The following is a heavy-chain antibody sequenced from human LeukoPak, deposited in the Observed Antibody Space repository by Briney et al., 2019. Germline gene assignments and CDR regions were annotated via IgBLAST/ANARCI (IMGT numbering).Heavy chain of an antibody. CDR1: GFTFSDYW. CDR3: ARDALSSTLPVLRYFDS. CDR2: IKEDGSDK. D-gene: IGHD2-2*01. V-gene: IGHV3-7*01. Sequence: QPGGSLRLSCAASGFTFSDYWMNWVRQAPGKGLEWVASIKEDGSDKYYVDSVKGRFTISRDNAKNSLYLEMNSLRAEDTAVYHCARDALSSTLPVLRYFDSWGPGILVTVSS. J-gene: IGHJ4*02.